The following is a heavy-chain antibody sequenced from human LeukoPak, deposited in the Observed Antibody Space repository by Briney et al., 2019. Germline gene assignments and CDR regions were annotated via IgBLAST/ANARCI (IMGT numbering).Heavy chain of an antibody. Sequence: SETLSLTCTVSGYSISSGYYWGWIRQPPGKGLEWIGSSYHSGSTYYNPSLKSRVTISVDTSKNQFSLKLSSVTAADTAVYYCARGGVVRGVPPLYYYYYYMDVWGKGTTVTVSS. V-gene: IGHV4-38-2*02. D-gene: IGHD3-10*01. CDR2: SYHSGST. CDR1: GYSISSGYY. J-gene: IGHJ6*03. CDR3: ARGGVVRGVPPLYYYYYYMDV.